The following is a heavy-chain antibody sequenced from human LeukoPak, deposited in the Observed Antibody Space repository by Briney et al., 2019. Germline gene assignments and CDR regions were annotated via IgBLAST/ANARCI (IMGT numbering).Heavy chain of an antibody. V-gene: IGHV4-39*01. CDR3: AGRGIVTGYFDF. J-gene: IGHJ4*02. D-gene: IGHD3-9*01. CDR1: GDSITNSNFY. Sequence: SETLSLTCTVSGDSITNSNFYWGWIRQSPGKGLEWIGSIFHSGSTNHNPSLKSRVTISVDTSKNQFYLRVRSVTAAETALYYCAGRGIVTGYFDFWGRGTLVTVSS. CDR2: IFHSGST.